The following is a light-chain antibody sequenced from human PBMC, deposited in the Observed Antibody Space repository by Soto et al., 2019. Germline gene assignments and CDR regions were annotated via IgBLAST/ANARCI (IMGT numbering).Light chain of an antibody. J-gene: IGLJ2*01. Sequence: QSVLTQPPSASGSPGQSVTISCTGTSSDVGACDYVSWYQQHPGKAPKLIIYAVSKRPSGVPDRFSGSKSGNTASLTVSGLQTEDEADYYCSSYVGNDNLVFGGGTKVTVL. CDR1: SSDVGACDY. V-gene: IGLV2-8*01. CDR2: AVS. CDR3: SSYVGNDNLV.